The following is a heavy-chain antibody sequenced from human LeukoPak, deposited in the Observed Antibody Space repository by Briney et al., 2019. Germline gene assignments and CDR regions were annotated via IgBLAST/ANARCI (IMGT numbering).Heavy chain of an antibody. J-gene: IGHJ4*02. V-gene: IGHV3-48*03. CDR1: GFTFSSYE. D-gene: IGHD6-13*01. CDR3: ARVGALSSSWLLY. CDR2: ISSSGSTK. Sequence: PGGSLRLSCAASGFTFSSYEMNWVRQAPGKGLEWVSYISSSGSTKYYADSVKGRFTISRDNAKNSLYLQMNSLRAEDTAVYYCARVGALSSSWLLYWGQGTLVTVSS.